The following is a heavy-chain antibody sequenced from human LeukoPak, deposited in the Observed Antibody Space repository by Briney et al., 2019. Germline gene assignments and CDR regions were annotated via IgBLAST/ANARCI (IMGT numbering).Heavy chain of an antibody. D-gene: IGHD1-26*01. CDR1: GFTFSSYD. V-gene: IGHV3-33*06. Sequence: PGRSLRLSCAASGFTFSSYDMHWVRQAPGKGLEWVAVIWYDGSNKYYADSVKGRFTISRDNSKNTLYLQMNSLRAEDTAVYYCAKDSTGGIGAFDIWGQGTMVTVSS. CDR3: AKDSTGGIGAFDI. CDR2: IWYDGSNK. J-gene: IGHJ3*02.